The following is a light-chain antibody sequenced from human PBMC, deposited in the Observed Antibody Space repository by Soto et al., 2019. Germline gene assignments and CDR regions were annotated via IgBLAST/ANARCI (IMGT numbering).Light chain of an antibody. CDR2: DVN. Sequence: QSVLTQPASVSGSPGQSITISCTGTSSDVGGYNYVSWYQQHPGKAPKLMIYDVNNRPSGVSYRFSGSKSGNTASLTISGLQAEDEADYSCSSYTSSSSVVFGGGTKVTVL. J-gene: IGLJ2*01. V-gene: IGLV2-14*01. CDR1: SSDVGGYNY. CDR3: SSYTSSSSVV.